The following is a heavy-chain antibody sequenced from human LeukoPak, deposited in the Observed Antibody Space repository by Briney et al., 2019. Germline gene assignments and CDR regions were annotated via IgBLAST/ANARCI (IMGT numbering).Heavy chain of an antibody. Sequence: SETLSLTCTVSGGSISSYYWSWIRQPPRKGLEWIGYIYYSGSTNYNPSLKSRVTISVDTSKNQFSLKLSSVTAADTAVYYCARGGKWELPLDYWGQGTLVTVSS. D-gene: IGHD1-26*01. CDR3: ARGGKWELPLDY. CDR1: GGSISSYY. V-gene: IGHV4-59*01. J-gene: IGHJ4*02. CDR2: IYYSGST.